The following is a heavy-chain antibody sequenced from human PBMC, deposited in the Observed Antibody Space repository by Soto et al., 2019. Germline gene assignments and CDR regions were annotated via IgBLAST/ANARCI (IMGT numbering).Heavy chain of an antibody. D-gene: IGHD5-18*01. J-gene: IGHJ4*02. CDR1: GGSISSGGYY. V-gene: IGHV4-31*03. CDR2: IYYSGST. CDR3: ARDISAMVHIDY. Sequence: QVQLQESGPGLVKPSQTLSLTCTVSGGSISSGGYYWSWIRQHPGKGLEWIGYIYYSGSTYYNPSLKSRVTISVDTSKNQFSLKLSSVTAADTALYYCARDISAMVHIDYWGQGTLVTVSS.